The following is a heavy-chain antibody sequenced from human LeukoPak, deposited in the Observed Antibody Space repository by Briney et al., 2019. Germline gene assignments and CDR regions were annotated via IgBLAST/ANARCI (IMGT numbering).Heavy chain of an antibody. CDR1: GGSFSGYY. J-gene: IGHJ6*03. CDR2: INHSGST. CDR3: AXXXXXXXYGSGSYRIRYYYYYMDV. Sequence: SETLSLTCAVYGGSFSGYYWSWIRQPPGKGLEWIGEINHSGSTNYNPSLKSRVTISVDTSKNQFSLKLSSVTPADTAVYYCAXXXXXXXYGSGSYRIRYYYYYMDVWGKGTTVTISS. D-gene: IGHD3-10*01. V-gene: IGHV4-34*01.